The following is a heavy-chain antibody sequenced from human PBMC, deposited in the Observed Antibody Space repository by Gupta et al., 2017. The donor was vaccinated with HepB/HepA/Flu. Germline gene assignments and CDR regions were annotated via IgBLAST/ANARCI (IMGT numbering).Heavy chain of an antibody. V-gene: IGHV3-23*01. CDR1: GFTFSSYA. CDR2: ISGSGGST. J-gene: IGHJ5*02. CDR3: AKGGYDYVWGSYRYTQDGWFDP. Sequence: EVQLLESGGGLVQPGGSLRLSCAASGFTFSSYAMSWVRQAPGKGLEWVSAISGSGGSTYYADSVKGRFTISRDNSKNTLYLQMNSLRAEPTAVYYCAKGGYDYVWGSYRYTQDGWFDPWGQGTLVTVSS. D-gene: IGHD3-16*02.